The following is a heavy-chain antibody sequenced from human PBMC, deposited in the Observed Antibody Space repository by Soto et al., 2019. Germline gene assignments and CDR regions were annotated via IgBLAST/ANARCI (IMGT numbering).Heavy chain of an antibody. J-gene: IGHJ4*02. V-gene: IGHV4-61*01. D-gene: IGHD3-3*01. CDR1: GGSVSSGSYY. Sequence: QVQLQESGPGLVKPSETLSLTCTVSGGSVSSGSYYWSWLRQPTGKGLEWIGYIYYSGSTNYNPSLKSRVTISVETAKNQFSLKLSSVTAADTSVYYCARGYDFWSGYYPNFDYWGQGTLVTVSS. CDR2: IYYSGST. CDR3: ARGYDFWSGYYPNFDY.